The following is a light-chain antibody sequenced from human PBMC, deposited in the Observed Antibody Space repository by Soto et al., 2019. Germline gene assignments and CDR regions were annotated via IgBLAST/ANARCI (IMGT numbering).Light chain of an antibody. CDR2: GAS. CDR3: QQYAITPFA. CDR1: QSVSSSY. V-gene: IGKV3-20*01. Sequence: EIVLTQSPGTLSLSPGERATLSCRASQSVSSSYLAWYQQKPGQAPRLLIYGASSRATGIPDRFSGSGSGTDFTLTMRRLEPEDFAVYYCQQYAITPFAFGPGTRVDIK. J-gene: IGKJ3*01.